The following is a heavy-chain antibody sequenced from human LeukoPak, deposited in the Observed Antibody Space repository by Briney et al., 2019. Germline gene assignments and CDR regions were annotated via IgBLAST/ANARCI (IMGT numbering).Heavy chain of an antibody. V-gene: IGHV4-61*02. J-gene: IGHJ6*03. Sequence: SETLSLTCTVSGGSISSGSYYWSWIRQPAGKGLEWIGRIYTSGRTNYNPSLKSRVTISVDTSKNQFSLKLSSVTAADTAVYYCARGLAASRNYYYYYYMDVWGKGTTVTVSS. CDR2: IYTSGRT. D-gene: IGHD1-14*01. CDR3: ARGLAASRNYYYYYYMDV. CDR1: GGSISSGSYY.